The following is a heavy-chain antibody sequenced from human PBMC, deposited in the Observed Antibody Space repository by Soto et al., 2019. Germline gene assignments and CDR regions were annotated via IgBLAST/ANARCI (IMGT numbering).Heavy chain of an antibody. Sequence: NPSETLSLTCTVSGASISGFYWSSIRKSAGKGLEWIGRIYATGATDYNPSLKSRVSISLDTSNYQFSLKLSSVTAADTAVYYCARDGGGRMTTIPYYYNGMDVWGPGTTVTVSS. CDR3: ARDGGGRMTTIPYYYNGMDV. CDR1: GASISGFY. J-gene: IGHJ6*02. V-gene: IGHV4-4*07. CDR2: IYATGAT. D-gene: IGHD4-4*01.